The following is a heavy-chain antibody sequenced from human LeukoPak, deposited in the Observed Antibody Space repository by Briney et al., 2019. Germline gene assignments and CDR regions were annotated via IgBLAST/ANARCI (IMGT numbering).Heavy chain of an antibody. V-gene: IGHV3-48*03. CDR2: ITTSGRTI. D-gene: IGHD4-17*01. Sequence: GRSLRLSCAASGFTFSSYEMNWVRQAPGKGLEWVSYITTSGRTIYYADSVKGRFTISRDNAKNSLYLQMNSLRAEDTAVYYCARGEDYGTNSFDYWGQGTLVTVSS. CDR1: GFTFSSYE. J-gene: IGHJ4*02. CDR3: ARGEDYGTNSFDY.